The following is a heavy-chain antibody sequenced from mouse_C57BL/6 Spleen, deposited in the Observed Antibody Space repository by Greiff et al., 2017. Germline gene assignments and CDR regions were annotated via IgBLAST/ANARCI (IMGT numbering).Heavy chain of an antibody. Sequence: QVQLQQPGAELVRPGSSVKFSCKASGYTFPAYWMHWVKQRPIQGLEWIGNIDPSDSETHYNQKFKDKATLTVDKSSSTAYMQLSSLTSEDSAVYYCARDYRDAMDYWGQGTSVTVSS. V-gene: IGHV1-52*01. CDR3: ARDYRDAMDY. CDR2: IDPSDSET. CDR1: GYTFPAYW. J-gene: IGHJ4*01. D-gene: IGHD2-14*01.